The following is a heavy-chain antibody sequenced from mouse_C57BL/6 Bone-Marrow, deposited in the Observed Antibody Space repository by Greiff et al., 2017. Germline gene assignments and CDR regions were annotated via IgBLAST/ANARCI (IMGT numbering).Heavy chain of an antibody. J-gene: IGHJ4*01. CDR2: IAPNRGGT. Sequence: QVQLQQPGAELVKPGASVKLSCKASGYTFTSYWMHWVKQRPGRGLEWIGRIAPNRGGTKYNEKFKSKATLTVDKPSSTAYMQLSSLTSEDSAVYYCARSSRCRGAMDYWGQGTSVTVSS. CDR3: ARSSRCRGAMDY. CDR1: GYTFTSYW. V-gene: IGHV1-72*01. D-gene: IGHD3-3*01.